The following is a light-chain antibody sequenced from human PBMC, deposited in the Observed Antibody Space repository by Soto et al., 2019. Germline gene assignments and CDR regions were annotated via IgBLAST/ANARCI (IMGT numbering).Light chain of an antibody. J-gene: IGKJ1*01. Sequence: DIQMTQSPASLSASVGDRVTITCRASQTISIFLNWYQQKPGKAPKLLIYGASTLQGGIPSRFSGSGSGTDFTLTISRLQPEDFATYYCQRSYGSPPWTFGQGTKLDI. CDR2: GAS. CDR1: QTISIF. CDR3: QRSYGSPPWT. V-gene: IGKV1-39*01.